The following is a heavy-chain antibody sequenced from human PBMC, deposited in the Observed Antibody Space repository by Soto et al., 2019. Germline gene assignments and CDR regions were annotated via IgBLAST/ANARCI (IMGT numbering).Heavy chain of an antibody. V-gene: IGHV3-21*01. Sequence: GGSLRLSCAASGFTFSTYSMNWVRQAPGKGLEWVSSISSSGTYIHYADSLKGRFTISRDNTKNSLYLQMISLRAEDTAVYYCARDPSDCSSTSCWGYYALDVWGQGTTVTVSS. J-gene: IGHJ6*02. CDR2: ISSSGTYI. CDR3: ARDPSDCSSTSCWGYYALDV. D-gene: IGHD2-2*01. CDR1: GFTFSTYS.